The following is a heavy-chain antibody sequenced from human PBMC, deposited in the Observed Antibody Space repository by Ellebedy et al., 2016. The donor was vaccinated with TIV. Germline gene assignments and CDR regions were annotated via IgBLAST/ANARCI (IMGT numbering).Heavy chain of an antibody. Sequence: GGSLRLXCAASGFTFSNYAMSWVRQAPGKGLECVAVITGTGRDTYHADSVRGRFTLSRDNSKNTLYLQMNGLRTEDTAVYYCAKGDRGSCSGAFCYPFDYWGQGVLVTVSS. CDR3: AKGDRGSCSGAFCYPFDY. CDR1: GFTFSNYA. J-gene: IGHJ4*02. CDR2: ITGTGRDT. D-gene: IGHD2-15*01. V-gene: IGHV3-23*01.